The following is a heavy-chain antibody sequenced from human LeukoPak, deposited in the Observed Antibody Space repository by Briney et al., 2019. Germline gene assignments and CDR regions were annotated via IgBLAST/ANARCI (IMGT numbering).Heavy chain of an antibody. Sequence: ASVKVSCKASGYTFTSYYMHWVRQAPGQGLEWMGIINPSGGSTSYAQKFQGRVTMTRDMSTSTVYMELSSLRSEDTAVYYCAREETVRDGYNYFDYWGQGTLVTASS. CDR3: AREETVRDGYNYFDY. CDR2: INPSGGST. V-gene: IGHV1-46*01. J-gene: IGHJ4*02. CDR1: GYTFTSYY. D-gene: IGHD5-24*01.